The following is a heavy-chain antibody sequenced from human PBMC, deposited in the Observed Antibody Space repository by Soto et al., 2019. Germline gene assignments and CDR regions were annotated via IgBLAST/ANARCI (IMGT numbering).Heavy chain of an antibody. CDR1: GVTFSSYA. J-gene: IGHJ6*02. D-gene: IGHD2-15*01. V-gene: IGHV1-69*13. Sequence: SVKVSCKASGVTFSSYAISWVRQAPGQGLEWMGGIIPIFGTANYAQKFQGGVTITADEXTSTAYMELSSLRSEDTAVYYCSSCGGSGGSFYLGHYYHYYGLDGWGQGTTVTVSS. CDR2: IIPIFGTA. CDR3: SSCGGSGGSFYLGHYYHYYGLDG.